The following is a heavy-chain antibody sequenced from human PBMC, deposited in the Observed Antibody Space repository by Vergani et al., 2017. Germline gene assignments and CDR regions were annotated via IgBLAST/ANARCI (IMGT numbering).Heavy chain of an antibody. V-gene: IGHV1-69*01. D-gene: IGHD2-2*01. CDR2: IIPIMGTA. CDR1: GGTFSSYT. J-gene: IGHJ4*02. Sequence: QVQLVQSGAEVKKPGSSVKVSCKASGGTFSSYTISWVRQAPGQGLEWMGGIIPIMGTAKYAQKFQGRVTISADESTSTADMELNSLRSEDTAVYYCARLRPADYWGQGSLVTVSS. CDR3: ARLRPADY.